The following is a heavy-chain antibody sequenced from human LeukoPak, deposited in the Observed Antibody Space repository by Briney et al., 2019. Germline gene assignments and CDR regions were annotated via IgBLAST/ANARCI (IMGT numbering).Heavy chain of an antibody. J-gene: IGHJ4*02. D-gene: IGHD3-22*01. CDR3: AKGGYDSSGYDYFDY. V-gene: IGHV3-48*01. CDR1: GFTFSSYS. CDR2: ISSSSII. Sequence: GGSLRLSCAASGFTFSSYSMNWVRQAPGKGLEWVAYISSSSIIYYADSVKGRFTISRDNSKNTLYLQMNSLRAEDTAVYYCAKGGYDSSGYDYFDYWGQGTLVTVSS.